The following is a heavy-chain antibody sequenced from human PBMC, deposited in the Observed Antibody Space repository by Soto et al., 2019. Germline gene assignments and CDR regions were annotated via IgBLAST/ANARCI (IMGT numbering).Heavy chain of an antibody. J-gene: IGHJ6*02. CDR3: ARDQDSSSLGMDV. CDR1: GGSISSGGYY. Sequence: QVQLQESGPGLVKPSQTLSLTCTVSGGSISSGGYYWSWIRQHPGKGLEWIGYIYYSGSTYYNPSLKSRVTVSVDTSKNQCSLKLSSVTAADTAVYYCARDQDSSSLGMDVWGQGTTVTASS. D-gene: IGHD6-6*01. CDR2: IYYSGST. V-gene: IGHV4-31*03.